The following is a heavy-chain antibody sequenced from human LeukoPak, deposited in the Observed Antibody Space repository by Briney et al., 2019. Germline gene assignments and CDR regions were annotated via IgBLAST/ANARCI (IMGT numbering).Heavy chain of an antibody. V-gene: IGHV3-48*01. CDR3: ATGAVTAWGMFDY. J-gene: IGHJ4*01. CDR1: GFTFSSYW. CDR2: IDSRSSSI. Sequence: PGGSLRLSCAASGFTFSSYWMSWVRQAPGKGLEWVSNIDSRSSSIYYADSVKGRFTVSRDNAKNSLYLQMNSLRAEDTAVYYCATGAVTAWGMFDYWGQGNLVTVSS. D-gene: IGHD2-21*02.